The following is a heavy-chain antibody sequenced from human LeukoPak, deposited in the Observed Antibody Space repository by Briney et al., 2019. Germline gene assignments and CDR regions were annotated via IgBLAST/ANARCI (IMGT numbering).Heavy chain of an antibody. V-gene: IGHV3-30*02. CDR1: GFTFSSYG. Sequence: PGGSLRLSCAASGFTFSSYGMHWVRQAPGKGLEWVAFIRYDGSNKYYADSVKGRSTISRDNSKNTLYLQMNSLRAEDTAVYYCAKVNGGATQYFDYWGQGTLVTVSS. D-gene: IGHD1-26*01. J-gene: IGHJ4*02. CDR2: IRYDGSNK. CDR3: AKVNGGATQYFDY.